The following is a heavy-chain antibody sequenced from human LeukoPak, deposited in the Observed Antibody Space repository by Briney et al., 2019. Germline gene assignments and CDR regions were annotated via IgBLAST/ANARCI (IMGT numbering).Heavy chain of an antibody. J-gene: IGHJ3*02. CDR3: ARVNCSSTSCYWVDAFDI. Sequence: GASLQISCKGSGYSFTSYWIGWVRQMPGKGLEWMGIIYPGDSDTRYSPSFQGQVTISADKSISTAYLQWSSLKASDTAMYYCARVNCSSTSCYWVDAFDIWGQGTMVTVSS. CDR2: IYPGDSDT. V-gene: IGHV5-51*01. CDR1: GYSFTSYW. D-gene: IGHD2-2*01.